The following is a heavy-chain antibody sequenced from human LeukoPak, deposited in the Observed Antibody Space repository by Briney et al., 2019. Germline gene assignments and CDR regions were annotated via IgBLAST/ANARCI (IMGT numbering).Heavy chain of an antibody. V-gene: IGHV1-2*02. CDR2: IKPNSGDT. Sequence: GASVTVSCKASGYTFTGYYIHWVRQAPGQGLEWMGWIKPNSGDTNYAQKFQGRVTMTRDTSISTVYMALSRLRFDDTAVYYCASGRTIFYYYMDVWGKGTTVTISS. CDR3: ASGRTIFYYYMDV. D-gene: IGHD3-3*02. CDR1: GYTFTGYY. J-gene: IGHJ6*03.